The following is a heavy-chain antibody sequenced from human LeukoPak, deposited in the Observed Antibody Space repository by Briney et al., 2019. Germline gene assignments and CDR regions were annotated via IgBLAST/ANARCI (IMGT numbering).Heavy chain of an antibody. CDR2: ISAYNGNT. CDR3: ASSSSGWPQYDY. CDR1: GYTFTSYG. V-gene: IGHV1-18*01. Sequence: ASVKASCKASGYTFTSYGISWVRQAPGQGLEWMGWISAYNGNTNYAQKLQGRVTMTTDTSTSTAYMELRSLRSDDTAVYYCASSSSGWPQYDYWGQGTLVTVSS. D-gene: IGHD6-19*01. J-gene: IGHJ4*02.